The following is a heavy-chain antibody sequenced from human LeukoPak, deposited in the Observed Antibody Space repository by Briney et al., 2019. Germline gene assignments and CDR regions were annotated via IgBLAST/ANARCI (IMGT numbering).Heavy chain of an antibody. CDR1: GYSISSGYY. CDR3: ARDHNWNYGY. J-gene: IGHJ4*02. V-gene: IGHV4-38-2*02. D-gene: IGHD1-7*01. CDR2: IYHSGST. Sequence: SETLSLTCTVSGYSISSGYYWGWIRQPPGKGLEWIGSIYHSGSTYYNPSLKSRVTISVDTSKNQFSLKLSSVTAAGTAVYYCARDHNWNYGYWGQGTLVTVSS.